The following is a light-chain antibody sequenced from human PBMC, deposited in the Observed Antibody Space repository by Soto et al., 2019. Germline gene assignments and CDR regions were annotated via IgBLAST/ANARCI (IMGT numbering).Light chain of an antibody. J-gene: IGKJ1*01. V-gene: IGKV1-27*01. CDR3: QKYNSAPRT. Sequence: DIQMTQSPSSLSASVGDRVTITCRASQGIANYLAWYQHKPGKVHNLLIYAASTLQSGVPSRFSGGGSGTDFTLTISSLQPEDVATYYCQKYNSAPRTFGQGTKVEIK. CDR1: QGIANY. CDR2: AAS.